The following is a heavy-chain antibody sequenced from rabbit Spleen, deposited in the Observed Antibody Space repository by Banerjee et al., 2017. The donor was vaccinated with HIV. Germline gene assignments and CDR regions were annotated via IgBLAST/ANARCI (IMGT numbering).Heavy chain of an antibody. J-gene: IGHJ4*01. CDR3: ARDLDSVIGWNFGW. Sequence: QEQLVESGGGLVRPEGSLKLSCKASGFSFSNKAVMCWVRQAPGKGLEWIACINVVTGKAVYASWAKGRFTFSKTSSTTVTLQMTNLTAADTATYFCARDLDSVIGWNFGWWGPGTLVTVS. V-gene: IGHV1S45*01. CDR2: INVVTGKA. D-gene: IGHD1-1*01. CDR1: GFSFSNKAV.